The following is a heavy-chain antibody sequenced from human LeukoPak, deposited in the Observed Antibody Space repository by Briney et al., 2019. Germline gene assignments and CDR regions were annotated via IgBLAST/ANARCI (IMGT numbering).Heavy chain of an antibody. CDR1: GGSFSGYY. CDR2: INHSGST. J-gene: IGHJ6*03. Sequence: SETLSLTCAVYGGSFSGYYWSWIRQPPGKGLEWIGEINHSGSTNYNPSLKSRVTISVDTSKNQFSLKLSSVTAADTAVYYCARKHSYGLGIYYNGYYYYYMDVWGKGTTVSISS. D-gene: IGHD3-10*01. CDR3: ARKHSYGLGIYYNGYYYYYMDV. V-gene: IGHV4-34*01.